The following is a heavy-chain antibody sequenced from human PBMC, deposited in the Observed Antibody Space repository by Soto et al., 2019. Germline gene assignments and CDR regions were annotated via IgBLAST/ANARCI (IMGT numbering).Heavy chain of an antibody. J-gene: IGHJ3*02. CDR2: INPNSGGT. D-gene: IGHD3-3*01. V-gene: IGHV1-2*02. Sequence: QVQLVQSGAEVKKPGASVKVSCKASGYTFTGYYMNWVRQAPGQGLEWMGWINPNSGGTNYAQKFQARVTMTRDTSISTAYMELSRLTSDDTAVYYCARAYYDFWCGYGANDAFDIWGQGTMVTVSS. CDR1: GYTFTGYY. CDR3: ARAYYDFWCGYGANDAFDI.